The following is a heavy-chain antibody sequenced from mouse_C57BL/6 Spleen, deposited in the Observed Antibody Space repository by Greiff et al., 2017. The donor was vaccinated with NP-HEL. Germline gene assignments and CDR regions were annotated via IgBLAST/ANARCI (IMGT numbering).Heavy chain of an antibody. Sequence: QVTLKVSGPGILQSSQTLSLTCSFSGFSLSTSGMGVSWIRQPSGKGLEWLAHIYWDDDKRNNPSLKSRLTISKDTSRNQVFLKITSGDTAETATYYCARSEGGYDGLAMDDWGQGTSVTVSS. CDR2: IYWDDDK. D-gene: IGHD2-2*01. CDR1: GFSLSTSGMG. V-gene: IGHV8-12*01. J-gene: IGHJ4*01. CDR3: ARSEGGYDGLAMDD.